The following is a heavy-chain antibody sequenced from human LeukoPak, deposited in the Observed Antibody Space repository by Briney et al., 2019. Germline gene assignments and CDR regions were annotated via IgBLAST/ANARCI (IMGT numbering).Heavy chain of an antibody. D-gene: IGHD2-2*01. CDR1: GFTFSSYS. V-gene: IGHV3-21*04. CDR3: AKDGDQLLSDLFDY. Sequence: PGGSLRLSCAASGFTFSSYSMNWVRQAPGKGLEWVSSISSSSSYIYYADSVKGRFTISRDNAKNSLYLQMNSLRAEDTAVYYCAKDGDQLLSDLFDYWGQGTLVTVSS. J-gene: IGHJ4*02. CDR2: ISSSSSYI.